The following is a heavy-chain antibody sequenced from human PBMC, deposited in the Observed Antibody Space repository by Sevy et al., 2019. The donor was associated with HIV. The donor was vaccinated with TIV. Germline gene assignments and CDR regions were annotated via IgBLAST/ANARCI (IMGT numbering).Heavy chain of an antibody. V-gene: IGHV4-61*02. CDR3: ARGSIYLYYYYGMDV. CDR1: GGSISSGSYY. Sequence: SETLSLTCTVSGGSISSGSYYWSWIRQPAGKGLEWIGRIYTSGRTNYNPSLKSRVTMSVDTSKNQFSLKLGSVTAADTAVYYCARGSIYLYYYYGMDVWGQGTTVTVLL. D-gene: IGHD2-21*01. J-gene: IGHJ6*02. CDR2: IYTSGRT.